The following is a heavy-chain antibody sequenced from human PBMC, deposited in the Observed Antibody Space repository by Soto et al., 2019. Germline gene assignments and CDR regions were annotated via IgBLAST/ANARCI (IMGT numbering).Heavy chain of an antibody. CDR1: GFTFSSYA. D-gene: IGHD5-12*01. Sequence: EVLLLESGGGLVQPGGSLRLSCAASGFTFSSYAMGWVRQAPGKGLEWVSSISGISHSTYYADSVKGRFTISRDNSKNTLYLQMNSLRADDTAVYYCAKRIMSTIGHFDSWGQGTLVTVSS. V-gene: IGHV3-23*01. J-gene: IGHJ4*02. CDR3: AKRIMSTIGHFDS. CDR2: ISGISHST.